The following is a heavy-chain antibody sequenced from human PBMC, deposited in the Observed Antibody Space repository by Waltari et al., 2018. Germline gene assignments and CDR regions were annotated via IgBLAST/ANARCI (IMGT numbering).Heavy chain of an antibody. Sequence: EVQLVESGGVVVQPGGSLRLSCAASGFTFDDYALHWVSQSPGKGLEWVSLISWDGGSTYYADSVKGRFTISRDNSKNSLYLQMNSLRAEDTALYYCAKDSLEDYYDSSYFDYWGQGTLVTVSS. CDR1: GFTFDDYA. CDR3: AKDSLEDYYDSSYFDY. CDR2: ISWDGGST. V-gene: IGHV3-43D*04. D-gene: IGHD3-22*01. J-gene: IGHJ4*02.